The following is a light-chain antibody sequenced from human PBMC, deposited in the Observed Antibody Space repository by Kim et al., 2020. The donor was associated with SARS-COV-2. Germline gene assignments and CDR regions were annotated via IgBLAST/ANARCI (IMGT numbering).Light chain of an antibody. V-gene: IGKV3-11*01. CDR3: QKRSNWPPTLT. Sequence: EIVFTQSPATLSLSPVERATLSCRASQSLSSYLAWYQQKPGQAPRLLIYDASNRATGIPARFSGSGSGTDFTLTISSLEPEDFAVYYCQKRSNWPPTLTFGGGTKVDIK. J-gene: IGKJ4*01. CDR1: QSLSSY. CDR2: DAS.